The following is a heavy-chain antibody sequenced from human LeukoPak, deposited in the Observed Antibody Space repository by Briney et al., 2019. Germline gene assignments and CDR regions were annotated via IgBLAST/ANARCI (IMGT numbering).Heavy chain of an antibody. CDR3: ARGSIVHPDAFDI. V-gene: IGHV1-8*03. D-gene: IGHD2-15*01. Sequence: ASVKVSCKASGYTFTSYDINWVRQATGQGLEWMGWMNPNSGNTGYAQKFQGRVTITRNTSISTAYMELSSLRSEDTAVYYCARGSIVHPDAFDIWGQGTMVTVSS. J-gene: IGHJ3*02. CDR2: MNPNSGNT. CDR1: GYTFTSYD.